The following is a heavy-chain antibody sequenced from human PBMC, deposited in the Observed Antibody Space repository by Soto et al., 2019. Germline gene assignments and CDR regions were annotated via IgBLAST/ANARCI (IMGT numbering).Heavy chain of an antibody. CDR2: ISGSGDST. Sequence: EVQLLESGGALVQPGGSLRLSCAAFGFTFSSYVMSWVRQATGKGLEWVSAISGSGDSTYYADSVKGRFTISRDNSKNTLYLQMNSLRADDTAVYYCAKDVPAAPSVGGQGTLVTVSS. D-gene: IGHD2-2*01. CDR3: AKDVPAAPSV. V-gene: IGHV3-23*01. CDR1: GFTFSSYV. J-gene: IGHJ4*02.